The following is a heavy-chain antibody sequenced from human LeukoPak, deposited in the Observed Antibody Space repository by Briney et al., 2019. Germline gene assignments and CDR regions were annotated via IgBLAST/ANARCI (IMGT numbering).Heavy chain of an antibody. J-gene: IGHJ4*02. D-gene: IGHD6-13*01. CDR2: IGTSSSTI. Sequence: PGGSLRLSCAASGFTFSSYGMNWVRQTPGKGLEWVSYIGTSSSTIYYADSVKGRFTISRGKSKNTLYLQMNSLRAEDTAVYYCAKDRYSSSWYYFDYWGQGTLVTVSS. CDR1: GFTFSSYG. CDR3: AKDRYSSSWYYFDY. V-gene: IGHV3-48*01.